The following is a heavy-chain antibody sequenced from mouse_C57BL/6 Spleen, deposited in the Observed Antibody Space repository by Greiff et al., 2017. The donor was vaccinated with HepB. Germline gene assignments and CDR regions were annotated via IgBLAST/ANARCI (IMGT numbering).Heavy chain of an antibody. Sequence: EVQLQQSGPVLVKPGASVKMSCKASGYTFTDYYMNWVKQSHGKSLEWIGVINPYNGGTSYNQKFKGKATLTVDKSSSTAYMELNSLTSEDSAVYYCARSQYYYGSSLFAYWGQGTLVTVSA. CDR1: GYTFTDYY. CDR2: INPYNGGT. J-gene: IGHJ3*01. D-gene: IGHD1-1*01. CDR3: ARSQYYYGSSLFAY. V-gene: IGHV1-19*01.